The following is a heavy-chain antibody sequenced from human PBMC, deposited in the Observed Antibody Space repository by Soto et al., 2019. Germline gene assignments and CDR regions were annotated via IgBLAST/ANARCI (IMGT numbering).Heavy chain of an antibody. Sequence: EVQLVESGGGLVQPGGSLRLSCAASGFTFSSYWMSWVRQAPGKGLEWVANIKQDGSEKYYVDSVKGRFTISRDNAKNSLYLQMNSLRAEDTAVYYCASRRQIWSGFVIDYYYMDIWGKGTTVTVSS. J-gene: IGHJ6*03. CDR2: IKQDGSEK. V-gene: IGHV3-7*01. CDR1: GFTFSSYW. CDR3: ASRRQIWSGFVIDYYYMDI. D-gene: IGHD3-3*01.